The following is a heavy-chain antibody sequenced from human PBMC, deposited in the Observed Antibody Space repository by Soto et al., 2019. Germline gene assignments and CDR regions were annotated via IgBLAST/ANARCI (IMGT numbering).Heavy chain of an antibody. J-gene: IGHJ6*02. CDR3: ASDQGRGQWLVSHHYGMDV. CDR2: ISYDGSNK. Sequence: GGSLRLSCAASGFTFSSYAMHWVRQAPGKGLEWVAVISYDGSNKYYADSVKGRFTISRDNSKNTLYLQMNSLRAEDTAVFYWASDQGRGQWLVSHHYGMDVWGQGTTVTVS. D-gene: IGHD6-19*01. CDR1: GFTFSSYA. V-gene: IGHV3-30-3*01.